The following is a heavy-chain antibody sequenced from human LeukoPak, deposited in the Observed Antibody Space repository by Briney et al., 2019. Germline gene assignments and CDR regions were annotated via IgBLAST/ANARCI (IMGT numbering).Heavy chain of an antibody. CDR1: GFTFSSYA. Sequence: GGSLRLSCTASGFTFSSYAMSWVRQAPGKGLEWVSAISGSGGSTYYADSVKGRFTISRDNSKNTLYLQMNSLRAEDTAVYYCASSTPYGGYSYWGQGTLVTVSS. CDR2: ISGSGGST. CDR3: ASSTPYGGYSY. D-gene: IGHD5-12*01. J-gene: IGHJ4*02. V-gene: IGHV3-23*01.